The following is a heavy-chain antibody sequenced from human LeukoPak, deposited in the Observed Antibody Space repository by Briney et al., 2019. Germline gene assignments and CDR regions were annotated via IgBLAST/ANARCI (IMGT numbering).Heavy chain of an antibody. V-gene: IGHV3-33*06. Sequence: GGSLRLSCAASGFTFSSYGMHWVRQAPGKGLEWVAVIWYDGSNKYYADSVKGRFTISRDNSKNTLYLQMNSLRAEDTAVYYCAKRGVAVAGPYFDYWGQGTLVTVSS. J-gene: IGHJ4*02. CDR2: IWYDGSNK. D-gene: IGHD6-19*01. CDR1: GFTFSSYG. CDR3: AKRGVAVAGPYFDY.